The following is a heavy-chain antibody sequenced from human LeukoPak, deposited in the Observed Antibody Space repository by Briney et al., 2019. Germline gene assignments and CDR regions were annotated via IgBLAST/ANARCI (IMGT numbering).Heavy chain of an antibody. CDR2: IYYSGST. V-gene: IGHV4-30-4*01. Sequence: SQTLSLTCTVSGGSISSGDYYGSWIRQPPGKGLEWIGYIYYSGSTYYNPSLKSRLTISVDTSKNQFSLKLSSVTAADTAVYYCARGPFYGSGSYGWFDPWGQGTLVTVSS. CDR3: ARGPFYGSGSYGWFDP. J-gene: IGHJ5*02. D-gene: IGHD3-10*01. CDR1: GGSISSGDYY.